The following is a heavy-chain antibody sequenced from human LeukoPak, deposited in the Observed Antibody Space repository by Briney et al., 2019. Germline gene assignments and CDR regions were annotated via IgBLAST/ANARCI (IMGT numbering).Heavy chain of an antibody. CDR3: AKAPMEDSWYIHFDY. CDR2: IFNSGDST. J-gene: IGHJ4*02. D-gene: IGHD6-13*01. V-gene: IGHV3-23*05. Sequence: GGSLRLSCAASGFIFSNCAMSWVRQAPGKGLEWVSVIFNSGDSTYYADSVKGRFTISRDNSKNALYLQINSLRDEDTAKYYCAKAPMEDSWYIHFDYWGQGTLVTVSS. CDR1: GFIFSNCA.